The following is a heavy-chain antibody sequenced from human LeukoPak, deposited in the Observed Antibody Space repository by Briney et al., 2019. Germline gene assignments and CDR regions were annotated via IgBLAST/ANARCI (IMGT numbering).Heavy chain of an antibody. V-gene: IGHV4-34*01. J-gene: IGHJ4*02. D-gene: IGHD3-3*01. CDR2: INHSGST. CDR1: GGSFSDYY. Sequence: SETLSLTCAVYGGSFSDYYWSWIRQPPGKGLEWIGEINHSGSTNYNPSLKSRVTISVDTSKNQFSLKLSSVTAADTAVYYCARGRSYDFWSGKYYFDYWGQGTLVTVSS. CDR3: ARGRSYDFWSGKYYFDY.